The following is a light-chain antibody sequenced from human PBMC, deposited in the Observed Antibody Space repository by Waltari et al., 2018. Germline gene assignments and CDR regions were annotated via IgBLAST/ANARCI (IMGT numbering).Light chain of an antibody. J-gene: IGKJ1*01. CDR1: QYVSGNY. V-gene: IGKV3-20*01. Sequence: EIVLTQSPATLSLSPGERATLSCRASQYVSGNYIGWYQQKPGQAPRLLIYKASSRATGIPDRFSGSGSGTDFTLTINRLEPEDFAVYSCQLYGTSPSWTFGQGTKVE. CDR3: QLYGTSPSWT. CDR2: KAS.